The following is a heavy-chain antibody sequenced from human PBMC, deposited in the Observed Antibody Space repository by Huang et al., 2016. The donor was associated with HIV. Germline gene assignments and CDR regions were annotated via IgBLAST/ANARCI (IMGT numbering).Heavy chain of an antibody. CDR1: GYPFSTNY. V-gene: IGHV1-2*02. CDR3: ARDWNTHYYHTSDYYPDY. D-gene: IGHD3-22*01. Sequence: QVQLVQSGAEVQRPGASVKVSCKASGYPFSTNYIHWVRQAPGQGLEWLGWINPTTGGTHPTQKLQGRVTLTSDTSITTAYMDLSRLKPDDTAVYFCARDWNTHYYHTSDYYPDYWGHGTLVTVSS. CDR2: INPTTGGT. J-gene: IGHJ4*01.